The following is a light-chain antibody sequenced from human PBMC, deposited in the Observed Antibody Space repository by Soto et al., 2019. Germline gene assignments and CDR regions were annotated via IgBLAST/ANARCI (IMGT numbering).Light chain of an antibody. CDR3: QQFFT. V-gene: IGKV3-20*01. CDR1: QSVSSSY. CDR2: GAS. J-gene: IGKJ4*01. Sequence: EIVLTQSPGTLSLSPGERATLSCRASQSVSSSYLAWYQQKPGQAPRLLIYGASSRATGIPDRFSGSGSGTDFTLTISILEPEDFAVYYCQQFFTVGGGTKVEIK.